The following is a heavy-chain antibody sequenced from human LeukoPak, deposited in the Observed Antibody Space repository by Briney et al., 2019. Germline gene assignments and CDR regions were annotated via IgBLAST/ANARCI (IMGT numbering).Heavy chain of an antibody. J-gene: IGHJ4*02. D-gene: IGHD6-13*01. V-gene: IGHV3-74*01. CDR3: ASGATAGTYYFDY. CDR1: GFTFSSYW. CDR2: INSDGSII. Sequence: GGSLRLSCAAPGFTFSSYWMHWVRQAPGKGLVWVSRINSDGSIINYGDSVKGRFTTSRDNAKNTLYLQLNSLRAEDTAVYYCASGATAGTYYFDYWGQGTLVTVSS.